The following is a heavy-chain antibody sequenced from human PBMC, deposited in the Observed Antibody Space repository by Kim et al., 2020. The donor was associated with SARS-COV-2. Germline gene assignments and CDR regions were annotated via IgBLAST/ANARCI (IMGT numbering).Heavy chain of an antibody. CDR2: ISYDGSNK. J-gene: IGHJ6*02. CDR3: AREPSQYYYDSTNGPPYYGMDV. Sequence: GGSLRLSCAASGFTFSSYAMHWVRQAPGKGLEWVAVISYDGSNKYYADSVKGRFTISRDNSKNTLYLQMNSLRAEDTAVYYCAREPSQYYYDSTNGPPYYGMDVWGQGTTVTVSS. CDR1: GFTFSSYA. D-gene: IGHD3-22*01. V-gene: IGHV3-30-3*01.